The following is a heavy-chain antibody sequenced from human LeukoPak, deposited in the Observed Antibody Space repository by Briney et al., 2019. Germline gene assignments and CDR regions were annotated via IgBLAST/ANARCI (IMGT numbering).Heavy chain of an antibody. J-gene: IGHJ4*02. D-gene: IGHD3-22*01. CDR1: GFTSSSYG. CDR2: IWYDGSNK. V-gene: IGHV3-33*01. Sequence: GGSLRLSWAASGFTSSSYGMHWVRQAPGKGRKWVAVIWYDGSNKYYADSVKGRFTISRDNSKNTLYLQMNSLRAEDTSVYYCARNYYYDSTRLYYFDYWGQGTLVTVSS. CDR3: ARNYYYDSTRLYYFDY.